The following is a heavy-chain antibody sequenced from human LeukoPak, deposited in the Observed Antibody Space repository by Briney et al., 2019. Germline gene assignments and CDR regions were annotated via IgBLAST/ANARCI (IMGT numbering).Heavy chain of an antibody. D-gene: IGHD6-19*01. J-gene: IGHJ4*02. CDR1: GDSVSSNSAA. CDR2: TYDRSKWYN. CDR3: VKYSSGWYSSDY. Sequence: SQTLSLTCAISGDSVSSNSAAWNWIRQSPSRGLERLGRTYDRSKWYNDYAVSVKSRITINPDTSKNQFSLQLNSVTPEDTAVYYRVKYSSGWYSSDYWGQGTLVTVSS. V-gene: IGHV6-1*01.